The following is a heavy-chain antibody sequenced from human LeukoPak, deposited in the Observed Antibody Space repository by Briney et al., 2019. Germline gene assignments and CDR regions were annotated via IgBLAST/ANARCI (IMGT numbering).Heavy chain of an antibody. CDR1: GDSVSSDSAV. V-gene: IGHV6-1*01. CDR3: ARDGSASFFNL. CDR2: TYYRSNKWNS. Sequence: SQTLSLTSAISGDSVSSDSAVWNWIRQSPSRGLGWLGRTYYRSNKWNSHYAESVKSRLTIKPDTSRNQFSLQLNSVTPEDTAVYYCARDGSASFFNLWGQGTLVTVSS. J-gene: IGHJ5*02. D-gene: IGHD3-10*01.